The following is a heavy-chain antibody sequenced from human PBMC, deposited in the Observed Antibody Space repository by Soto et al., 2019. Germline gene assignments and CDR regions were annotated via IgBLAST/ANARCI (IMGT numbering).Heavy chain of an antibody. CDR2: INHSGST. J-gene: IGHJ5*02. CDR1: GGSFSGYY. CDR3: ARGRVIVVVPAAYNWFDP. D-gene: IGHD2-2*01. Sequence: QVQLQQWGAGLLKPSETLSLTCAVYGGSFSGYYWSWIRQPPGKGLEWIGEINHSGSTNYNPSLKSRVTISVYTSKNQFSLKLSSVTAADTAVYYCARGRVIVVVPAAYNWFDPWGQGTLVTVSS. V-gene: IGHV4-34*01.